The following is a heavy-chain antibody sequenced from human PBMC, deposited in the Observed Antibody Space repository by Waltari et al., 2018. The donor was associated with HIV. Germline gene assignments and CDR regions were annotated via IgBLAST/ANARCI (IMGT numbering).Heavy chain of an antibody. J-gene: IGHJ4*02. CDR1: GGTFSSYA. CDR2: IIPIFSTA. CDR3: ARSQWEKGYFDY. D-gene: IGHD1-26*01. V-gene: IGHV1-69*18. Sequence: QVQLVQSGAEVKKPGSSVKVSCKASGGTFSSYAISWVRQAPGQGLEWWGRIIPIFSTANYAQEFQGRGTITADESTSTAYMELSSLRSEDTAVYYCARSQWEKGYFDYWGQGTLVSVSS.